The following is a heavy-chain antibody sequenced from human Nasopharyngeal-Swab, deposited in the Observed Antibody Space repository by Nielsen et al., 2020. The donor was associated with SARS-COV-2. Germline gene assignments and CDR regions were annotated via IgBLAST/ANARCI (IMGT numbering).Heavy chain of an antibody. D-gene: IGHD3-10*01. V-gene: IGHV3-48*03. Sequence: GGSLRLSCAASGFTFSSYEMNWVRQAPGKGLEWVSYISSSGSTIYYADSVKGRFTISRDNAKNSLYLQMNSLRAEDTAVYYCARGYYGSGSYYLDAFDIWGQGTKVTVSS. CDR3: ARGYYGSGSYYLDAFDI. CDR2: ISSSGSTI. CDR1: GFTFSSYE. J-gene: IGHJ3*02.